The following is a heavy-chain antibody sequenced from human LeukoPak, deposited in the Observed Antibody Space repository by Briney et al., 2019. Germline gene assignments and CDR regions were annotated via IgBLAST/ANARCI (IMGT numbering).Heavy chain of an antibody. CDR3: ARDGSSGWYSDH. CDR2: ISWNGGST. V-gene: IGHV3-20*04. Sequence: GGSLRLSCAVSGFTFDGHGMSWVRQAPGKGLEWVGGISWNGGSTDYADSVKGRFTISRDNAKNSLHLQMNSVRADDTALYYCARDGSSGWYSDHWGQGTLVTVSS. CDR1: GFTFDGHG. J-gene: IGHJ5*02. D-gene: IGHD6-19*01.